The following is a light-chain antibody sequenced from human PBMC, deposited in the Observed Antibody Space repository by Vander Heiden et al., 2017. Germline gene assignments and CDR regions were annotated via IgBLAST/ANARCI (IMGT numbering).Light chain of an antibody. V-gene: IGKV3-20*01. Sequence: EIVLTQSPGTLSLSPGERATLSCRASQSASDNYLAWYQQKPGQPPRLLVYAATRRAAGIPDRFSGSGSGTDFTLTITRLEPEDFAVYYCQQFGDPYTFGQGTKLEIK. J-gene: IGKJ2*01. CDR3: QQFGDPYT. CDR2: AAT. CDR1: QSASDNY.